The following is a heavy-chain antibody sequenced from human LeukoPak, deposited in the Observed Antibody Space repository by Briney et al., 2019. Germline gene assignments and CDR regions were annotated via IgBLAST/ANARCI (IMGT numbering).Heavy chain of an antibody. V-gene: IGHV5-51*01. J-gene: IGHJ6*03. CDR2: IYPGDSDT. Sequence: GESLKISCKGSGYSFTSYWIGWVRQMPGKGPEWMGIIYPGDSDTRYSPSFQGQVTISADKSISTAYLQWSSLKASDTAMYYCARRVSIRFLEWLNPYYYYYMDVWGKGTTVTISS. CDR1: GYSFTSYW. D-gene: IGHD3-3*01. CDR3: ARRVSIRFLEWLNPYYYYYMDV.